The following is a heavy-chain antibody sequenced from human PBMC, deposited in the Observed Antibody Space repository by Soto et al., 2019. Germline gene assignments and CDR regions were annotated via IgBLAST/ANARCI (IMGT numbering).Heavy chain of an antibody. Sequence: GGSLRLSCAASGFTFSSYGMHWVRQAPGKGLEWVAVISYDGSNKCYADSVKGRFTISRDNSKNTLYLQMNSLGAEDTAVYYCAKALWSPYCTNGVCYGMDVWGQGTTVTVSS. CDR3: AKALWSPYCTNGVCYGMDV. D-gene: IGHD2-8*01. CDR2: ISYDGSNK. V-gene: IGHV3-30*18. J-gene: IGHJ6*02. CDR1: GFTFSSYG.